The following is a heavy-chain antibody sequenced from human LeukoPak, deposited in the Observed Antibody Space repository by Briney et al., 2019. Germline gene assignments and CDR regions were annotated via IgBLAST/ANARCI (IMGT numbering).Heavy chain of an antibody. CDR2: IWYDGSNK. CDR3: ARGLFNYDSSGLND. D-gene: IGHD3-22*01. J-gene: IGHJ4*02. CDR1: GFTFSSYG. V-gene: IGHV3-33*01. Sequence: GGSLRLSCAASGFTFSSYGMYWVRQAPGKGLEWVTNIWYDGSNKYYADSVKGRFTISRDNSKNTLYLQMNSLRAEDTAVYYCARGLFNYDSSGLNDWGQGTLVTVSS.